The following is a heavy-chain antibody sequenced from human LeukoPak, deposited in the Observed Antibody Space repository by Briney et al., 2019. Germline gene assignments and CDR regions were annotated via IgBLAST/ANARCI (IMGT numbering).Heavy chain of an antibody. Sequence: GGSLRLSCAASGFTFSDYYMSWIRQAPGKGLEWVSYISSSGSTIYCADSVKGRFTISRDNAKNSLYLQMNSLRAEDTAVYYCTPDIGDDAFDIWGQGTMVTVSS. CDR1: GFTFSDYY. CDR3: TPDIGDDAFDI. J-gene: IGHJ3*02. D-gene: IGHD2-15*01. V-gene: IGHV3-11*01. CDR2: ISSSGSTI.